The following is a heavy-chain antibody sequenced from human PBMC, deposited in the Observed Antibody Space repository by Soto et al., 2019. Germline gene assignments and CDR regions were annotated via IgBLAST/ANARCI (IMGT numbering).Heavy chain of an antibody. V-gene: IGHV3-9*01. CDR3: AKDKVGGTYFSGLDY. D-gene: IGHD1-26*01. Sequence: MHWVRQAPGKGLEWVSGITRDSGNKGYADSVKGRFIVSRDNAKNSLYLQMNSLRPDDTALYYCAKDKVGGTYFSGLDYWGQGALVT. CDR2: ITRDSGNK. J-gene: IGHJ4*02.